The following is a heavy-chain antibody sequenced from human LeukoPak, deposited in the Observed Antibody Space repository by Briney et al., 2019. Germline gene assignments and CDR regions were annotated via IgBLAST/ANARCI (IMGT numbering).Heavy chain of an antibody. Sequence: PGGSLRLSCAASGFTFRSYVMNWVRQAPGKGLEWVSSISSSSSYIYYADSVKGRFTISRDNAKNSLYLQMNSLRAEDTAVYYCAPQRGFRLLDRYFESWGQGTLVTVSS. V-gene: IGHV3-21*01. J-gene: IGHJ4*02. CDR2: ISSSSSYI. CDR3: APQRGFRLLDRYFES. CDR1: GFTFRSYV. D-gene: IGHD5-18*01.